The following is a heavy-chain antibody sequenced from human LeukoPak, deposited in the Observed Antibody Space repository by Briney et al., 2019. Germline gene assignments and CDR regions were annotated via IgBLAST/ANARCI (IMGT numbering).Heavy chain of an antibody. Sequence: GGPLRLSCAASGFTFSSYAMSWVRQAPGKGLEWVSAISGSGGSTYYADSVKGRFTISRDNSKNTLYLQMNSLRAEDTAVYYCAKDGADIVVVPAAMVTYYYYMDVWGKGTTVTISS. J-gene: IGHJ6*03. V-gene: IGHV3-23*01. CDR1: GFTFSSYA. CDR3: AKDGADIVVVPAAMVTYYYYMDV. D-gene: IGHD2-2*01. CDR2: ISGSGGST.